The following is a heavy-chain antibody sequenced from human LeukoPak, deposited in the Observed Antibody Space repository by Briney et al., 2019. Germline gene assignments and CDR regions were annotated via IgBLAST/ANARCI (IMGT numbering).Heavy chain of an antibody. Sequence: PGGSLRLSCAASGFTSSSYAMSWVRQAPGKGLEWVSTIGGRGGSTYYADSVKGRFTISRDNSKNTLYLQVNSLRAEDTAVYYCAKSRPYSSSWYYFDYWGQGTLVTVSS. J-gene: IGHJ4*02. CDR3: AKSRPYSSSWYYFDY. CDR2: IGGRGGST. CDR1: GFTSSSYA. V-gene: IGHV3-23*01. D-gene: IGHD6-13*01.